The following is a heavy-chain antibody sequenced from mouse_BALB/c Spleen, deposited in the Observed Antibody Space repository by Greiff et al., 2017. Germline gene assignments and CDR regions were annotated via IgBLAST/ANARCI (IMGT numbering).Heavy chain of an antibody. V-gene: IGHV1-9*01. J-gene: IGHJ4*01. Sequence: VQLQQSGAELMKPGASVKISCKATGYTFSSYWIEWVKQRPGHGLEWIGEILPGSGSTNYNEKFKGKATFTADTSSNTAYMQLSSLTSEDSAVYYCARSGGYGDYYAMDYWGQGTSVTVSS. CDR3: ARSGGYGDYYAMDY. D-gene: IGHD1-1*01. CDR2: ILPGSGST. CDR1: GYTFSSYW.